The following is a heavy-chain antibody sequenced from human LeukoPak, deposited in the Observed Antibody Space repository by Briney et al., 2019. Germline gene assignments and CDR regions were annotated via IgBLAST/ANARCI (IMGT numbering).Heavy chain of an antibody. Sequence: SETLSLTCTVSGGSISSSSNYWGWIRQPPGKGLEWIRSIYYSGSTYYNPSLKSRVTISEDTSKNKFSRKLSAVTAADTAVYYCARRRAAAGTFGYGGQGTLVTVSS. CDR1: GGSISSSSNY. J-gene: IGHJ4*02. CDR2: IYYSGST. V-gene: IGHV4-39*01. D-gene: IGHD6-13*01. CDR3: ARRRAAAGTFGY.